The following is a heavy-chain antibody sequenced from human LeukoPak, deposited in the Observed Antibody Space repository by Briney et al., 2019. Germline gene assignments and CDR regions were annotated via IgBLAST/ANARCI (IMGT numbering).Heavy chain of an antibody. J-gene: IGHJ4*02. V-gene: IGHV3-23*01. CDR3: AKDPNPYGDYFDY. CDR2: ISGSGGST. CDR1: GFTFSSYA. D-gene: IGHD4-17*01. Sequence: EGSLRLSCAASGFTFSSYAMSWVRQAPGKGLEWVSAISGSGGSTYYADSVKGRFTISRDNSKNTLYLQMNSLRAEDTAVYYCAKDPNPYGDYFDYWGQGTLVTVSS.